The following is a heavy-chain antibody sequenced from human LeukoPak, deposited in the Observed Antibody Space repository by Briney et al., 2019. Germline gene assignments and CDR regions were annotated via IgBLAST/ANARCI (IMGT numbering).Heavy chain of an antibody. CDR1: GFTFSSYS. J-gene: IGHJ4*02. CDR2: ISSSSTTI. V-gene: IGHV3-48*02. CDR3: ARGSYDSSGYSFDY. Sequence: GGSLRLSCAASGFTFSSYSMNWVRQAPGKGLEWVSYISSSSTTIYYADSVKGRFTISRDNAKNSLYLQMNSLRDEDTAVFCCARGSYDSSGYSFDYWGQGTLVTVSS. D-gene: IGHD3-22*01.